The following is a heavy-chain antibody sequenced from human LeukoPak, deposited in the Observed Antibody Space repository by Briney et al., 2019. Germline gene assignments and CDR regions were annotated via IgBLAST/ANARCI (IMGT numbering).Heavy chain of an antibody. CDR1: GFTFGRHW. CDR2: MNQGGSET. D-gene: IGHD1-26*01. CDR3: ARDRIYSGSHNEFDY. Sequence: GGSLRLSCAASGFTFGRHWMSWVRQAPGKGLEWVAHMNQGGSETTNVDSVKGRFTISRDDAKNLVFLQMNSLRVEDTAVYYCARDRIYSGSHNEFDYWGQGTLVTVSS. V-gene: IGHV3-7*01. J-gene: IGHJ4*02.